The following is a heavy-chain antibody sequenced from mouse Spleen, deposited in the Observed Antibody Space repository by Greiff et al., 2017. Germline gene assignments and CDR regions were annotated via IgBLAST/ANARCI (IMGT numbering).Heavy chain of an antibody. CDR2: ISSGGSYT. CDR1: GFTFSSYA. CDR3: ASITTGAMDY. V-gene: IGHV5-9-3*01. J-gene: IGHJ4*01. Sequence: DVQLVESGGGLVKPGGSLKLSCAASGFTFSSYAMSWVRQTPEKRLEWVATISSGGSYTYYPDSVKGRFTISRDNAKNTPYLQMSSLRSEDTAMYYCASITTGAMDYWGQGTSVTVSS. D-gene: IGHD1-1*01.